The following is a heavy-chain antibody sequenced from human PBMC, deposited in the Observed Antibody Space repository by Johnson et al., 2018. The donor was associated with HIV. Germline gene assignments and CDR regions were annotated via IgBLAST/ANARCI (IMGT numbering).Heavy chain of an antibody. J-gene: IGHJ3*02. CDR3: ARRLTTYYDILSPLGAFDI. V-gene: IGHV3-30*14. CDR2: ISYDGSNK. CDR1: GFTFSSYA. Sequence: QVQLVESGGGVVQPGRSLRLSCAASGFTFSSYAIHWVRQAPGKGLEWVAVISYDGSNKYYADSVKGRFTISRDNSRNTLYLQMNSLRAEDTAVYYCARRLTTYYDILSPLGAFDIWGQGTMVTVSS. D-gene: IGHD3-9*01.